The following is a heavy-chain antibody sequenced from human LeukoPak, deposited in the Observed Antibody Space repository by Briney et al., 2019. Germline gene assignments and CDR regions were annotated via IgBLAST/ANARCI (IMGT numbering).Heavy chain of an antibody. Sequence: PSETLSLTCTVSGGSIRSSSYYWGWIRQPPGKGLEWIGRIYTSGSTNYNPSLKSRVTISVDTSKNQFSLKLSSVTAADTAVYYCARGGTAMSPGWFDPWGQGTLVTVSS. D-gene: IGHD5-18*01. V-gene: IGHV4-39*07. J-gene: IGHJ5*02. CDR3: ARGGTAMSPGWFDP. CDR1: GGSIRSSSYY. CDR2: IYTSGST.